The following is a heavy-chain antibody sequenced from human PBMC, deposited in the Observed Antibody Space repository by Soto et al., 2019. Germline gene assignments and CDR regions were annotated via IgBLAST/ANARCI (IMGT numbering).Heavy chain of an antibody. CDR1: GGSISSGGYY. CDR2: IYYSGST. J-gene: IGHJ3*02. D-gene: IGHD6-6*01. CDR3: ARAGSSSPEDSGAFDI. Sequence: LSLTCTVSGGSISSGGYYWSLIRQHPGKGLEWIGYIYYSGSTYYNPSLKSRVTISVDTSKNQFSLKLSSVTAADTAVYYCARAGSSSPEDSGAFDIWGQGTMVTVSS. V-gene: IGHV4-31*03.